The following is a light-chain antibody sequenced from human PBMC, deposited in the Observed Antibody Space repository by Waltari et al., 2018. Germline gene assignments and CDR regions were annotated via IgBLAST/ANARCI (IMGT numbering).Light chain of an antibody. J-gene: IGLJ2*01. CDR2: SDN. Sequence: QSVLTQPPSASGTPGQRVTISCSGSSSNIGSNSVNWYQHLPGTAPKLLIYSDNQLPSGVPDLFTGSKSGASASLAISGLQSEDEADYYCAAWDVSLNGLVFGGGTKLTVL. CDR1: SSNIGSNS. V-gene: IGLV1-44*01. CDR3: AAWDVSLNGLV.